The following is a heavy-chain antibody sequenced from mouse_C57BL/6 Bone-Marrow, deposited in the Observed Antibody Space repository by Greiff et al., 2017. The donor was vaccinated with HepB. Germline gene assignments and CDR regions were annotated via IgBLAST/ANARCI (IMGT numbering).Heavy chain of an antibody. CDR3: ATTLGTTVVDWYFDV. J-gene: IGHJ1*03. CDR2: IYPSDSET. V-gene: IGHV1-61*01. Sequence: QVQLQQPGAELVRPGSSVKLSCKASGYTFTSYWMDWVKQRPGQGLEWIGNIYPSDSETHYNQKFKDKATLTVDKSSSTAYMQLSSLTSEDSAVYYCATTLGTTVVDWYFDVWGTGTTVTVSS. CDR1: GYTFTSYW. D-gene: IGHD1-1*01.